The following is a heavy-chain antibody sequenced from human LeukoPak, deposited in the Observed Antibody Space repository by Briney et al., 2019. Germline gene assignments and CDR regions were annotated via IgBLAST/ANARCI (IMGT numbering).Heavy chain of an antibody. CDR1: GNSISSYY. D-gene: IGHD1-26*01. V-gene: IGHV4-59*01. CDR2: IYYSGST. Sequence: PSETLSLTCTVSGNSISSYYRSWIRQPPGKGLEWIGYIYYSGSTNNNPSLKSRVTISVDTSKNQFSLKLSSVTAADTAVYHCARGTIVGPVPFEYWGQGTLVTVSS. J-gene: IGHJ4*02. CDR3: ARGTIVGPVPFEY.